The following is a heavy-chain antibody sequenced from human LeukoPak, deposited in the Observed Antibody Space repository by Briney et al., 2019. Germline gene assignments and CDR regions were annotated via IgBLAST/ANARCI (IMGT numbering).Heavy chain of an antibody. Sequence: GASVKVSCKASGYTFNDYYMHWVRQAPGQGLEWMGWINPKSGGTDYAQQFQGRVTMTIDTSITTTYMELSRLRSDDTAVYYCMREGGGDYWGQGTLVTVSS. CDR3: MREGGGDY. CDR2: INPKSGGT. D-gene: IGHD3-16*01. J-gene: IGHJ4*02. CDR1: GYTFNDYY. V-gene: IGHV1-2*02.